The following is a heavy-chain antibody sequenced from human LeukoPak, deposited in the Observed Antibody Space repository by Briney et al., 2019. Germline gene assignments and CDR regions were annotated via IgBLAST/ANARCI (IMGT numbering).Heavy chain of an antibody. V-gene: IGHV3-74*03. J-gene: IGHJ4*02. CDR3: TSGIGTYDY. CDR1: GLTFCEYW. CDR2: ISKDGGST. Sequence: GGSLRLSCAVSGLTFCEYWMHWVRQGAGKGLVWVAGISKDGGSTEYADFVKGRCTISRDNAKNTLYLQMNSLTVDDTAVYYCTSGIGTYDYWGLGAQVTVSS. D-gene: IGHD1-14*01.